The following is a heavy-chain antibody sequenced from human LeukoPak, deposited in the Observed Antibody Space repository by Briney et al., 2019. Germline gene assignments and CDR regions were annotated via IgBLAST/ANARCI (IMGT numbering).Heavy chain of an antibody. CDR3: ARDQGIQLWLTSPDY. Sequence: GGSLRLSCAASGFTFSRFGMSWVRQAPGKGLECVSAISSNGGSTYYANSVKGRFTISRDNSKNTLYLQMRSLRAEDMAVYYCARDQGIQLWLTSPDYWGQGTLVTVSS. J-gene: IGHJ4*02. D-gene: IGHD5-18*01. V-gene: IGHV3-64*01. CDR2: ISSNGGST. CDR1: GFTFSRFG.